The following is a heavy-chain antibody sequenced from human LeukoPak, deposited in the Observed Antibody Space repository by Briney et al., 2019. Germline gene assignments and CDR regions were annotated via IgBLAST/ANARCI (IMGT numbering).Heavy chain of an antibody. D-gene: IGHD5-18*01. CDR1: GYRFNNYW. CDR3: ARQAYSYAPFDY. CDR2: IYPGDSDT. V-gene: IGHV5-51*01. Sequence: GESLKISCKGSGYRFNNYWIGWVRQMPGKGLGWMGIIYPGDSDTRYSPSFQGQVTISADKSTSTAYLQWSSLKASATAMYYCARQAYSYAPFDYWGQGTLVTVSS. J-gene: IGHJ4*02.